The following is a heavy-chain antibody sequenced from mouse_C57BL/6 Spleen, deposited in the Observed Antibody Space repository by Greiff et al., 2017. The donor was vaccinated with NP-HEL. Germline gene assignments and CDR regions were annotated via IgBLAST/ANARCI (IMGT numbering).Heavy chain of an antibody. CDR1: GHTFTSYW. Sequence: VQLQQPGAELVKPGASVKLSCKASGHTFTSYWMQWVKQRPGQGLEWIGEIDPSDSYTNYNQKFKGKATLTVDTSSSTAYMQLSSLTSEDSAVYYCARAYGRCFDYWGQGTTLTVSS. CDR2: IDPSDSYT. J-gene: IGHJ2*01. CDR3: ARAYGRCFDY. V-gene: IGHV1-50*01. D-gene: IGHD1-1*01.